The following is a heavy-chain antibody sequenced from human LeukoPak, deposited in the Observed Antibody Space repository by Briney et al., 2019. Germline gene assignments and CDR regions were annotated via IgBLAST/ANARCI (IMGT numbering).Heavy chain of an antibody. V-gene: IGHV3-74*01. Sequence: PGGSLRLSCAASGFTFSSYWMHWVRQAPGKGLVWVSRTDIDGSSTTYADSVKGRFTISRDNAKNTLYLQMNNLRAEDTAVYYCARDRPHNWFDPWGQGTLVTVSS. CDR3: ARDRPHNWFDP. J-gene: IGHJ5*02. CDR2: TDIDGSST. CDR1: GFTFSSYW.